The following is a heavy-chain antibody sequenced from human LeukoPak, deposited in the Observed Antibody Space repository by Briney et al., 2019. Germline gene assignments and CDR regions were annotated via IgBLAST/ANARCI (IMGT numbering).Heavy chain of an antibody. Sequence: AASVKVSCTASGGTFSSYAISWVRQAPGQGLEWMGGIIPIFGTANYAQKFQGRVTITADKSTSTAYMELRSLRSDDTAVYYCARDRVLLLWFGESPLDYWGQGTLVTVSS. CDR2: IIPIFGTA. D-gene: IGHD3-10*01. V-gene: IGHV1-69*06. J-gene: IGHJ4*02. CDR1: GGTFSSYA. CDR3: ARDRVLLLWFGESPLDY.